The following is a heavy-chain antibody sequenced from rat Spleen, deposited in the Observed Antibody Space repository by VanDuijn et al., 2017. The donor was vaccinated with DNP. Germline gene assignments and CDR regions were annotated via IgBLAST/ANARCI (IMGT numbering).Heavy chain of an antibody. CDR2: ISTSGGST. CDR3: ARWIGAHFDY. CDR1: GFNFSNYD. J-gene: IGHJ2*01. Sequence: EVQLVESGGDLVQPGRSLKLSCAASGFNFSNYDMAWVRQAPTKGLEWVASISTSGGSTYYRDSVKGRFTVSRDNAKSTLYLQMDSLRAEDTATYYCARWIGAHFDYWGQGVMVTVSS. D-gene: IGHD4-3*01. V-gene: IGHV5-25*01.